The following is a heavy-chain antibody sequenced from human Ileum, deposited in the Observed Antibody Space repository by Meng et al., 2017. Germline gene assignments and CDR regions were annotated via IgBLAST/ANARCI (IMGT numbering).Heavy chain of an antibody. CDR2: ISYDGSNK. CDR3: ARGPLPYHYYYGRDV. CDR1: GFTFSSYA. J-gene: IGHJ6*02. V-gene: IGHV3-30*04. Sequence: GGSLRLSCAASGFTFSSYAMHWFRQAPGKGREWVAVISYDGSNKYYADSVKGRFTISRDNSKNTLYLQMNSLRAEDTAVYYCARGPLPYHYYYGRDVWGQGTTVTVSS.